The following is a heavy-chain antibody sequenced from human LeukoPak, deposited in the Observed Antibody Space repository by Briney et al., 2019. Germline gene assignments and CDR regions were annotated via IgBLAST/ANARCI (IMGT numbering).Heavy chain of an antibody. CDR3: AKVGRQWLEPLDY. D-gene: IGHD6-19*01. J-gene: IGHJ4*02. V-gene: IGHV3-23*01. CDR2: ISGSGGST. Sequence: PGGSLRLSCAASGFTFTSYAMSWARQAPGKGLEWVSAISGSGGSTYYADSVKGRFTISRDNSKNTLYLQMNSLRAEDTAVYYCAKVGRQWLEPLDYWGQGTLVTVSS. CDR1: GFTFTSYA.